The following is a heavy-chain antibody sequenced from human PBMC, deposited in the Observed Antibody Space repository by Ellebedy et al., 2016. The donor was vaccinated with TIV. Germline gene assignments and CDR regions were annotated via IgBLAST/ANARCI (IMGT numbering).Heavy chain of an antibody. Sequence: MPSETLSLTCTVSGGSISSSNYYWGWIRQSPGKGLEWIGSIYYSGSTYYNPSLKSRITISVDTSKNQFSLKLSSVTAADTAIYYCTRGGSSYSDYWGQGTLVTVSS. CDR2: IYYSGST. D-gene: IGHD2-15*01. J-gene: IGHJ4*02. V-gene: IGHV4-39*07. CDR1: GGSISSSNYY. CDR3: TRGGSSYSDY.